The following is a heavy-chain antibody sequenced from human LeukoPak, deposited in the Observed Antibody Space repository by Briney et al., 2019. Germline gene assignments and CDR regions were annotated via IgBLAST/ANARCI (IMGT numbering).Heavy chain of an antibody. V-gene: IGHV1-46*01. J-gene: IGHJ4*02. CDR3: ARANGLDGYTY. Sequence: AASVKVSCKASGYTFTSYYMHWVRQAPGQGLEWMGIINPSGGSTSYAQKFQGRVTMTRDMSTSTVYLELSSLRSEDTAVYYCARANGLDGYTYWGQGTLVTVSS. CDR1: GYTFTSYY. D-gene: IGHD5-24*01. CDR2: INPSGGST.